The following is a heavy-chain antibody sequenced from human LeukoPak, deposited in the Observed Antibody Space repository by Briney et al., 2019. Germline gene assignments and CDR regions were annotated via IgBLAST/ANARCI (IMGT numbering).Heavy chain of an antibody. CDR1: GFSFSSYW. V-gene: IGHV3-74*01. D-gene: IGHD3-10*01. CDR2: INSDGSST. Sequence: GGSLRLSCAASGFSFSSYWMHWVRQAPGKGLVRVSRINSDGSSTSYADSVKGRFTISRDNAKNTLYLQMNSLRAEDTAVYYCATLYGSGSYYEDWGQGTLVTVSS. CDR3: ATLYGSGSYYED. J-gene: IGHJ4*02.